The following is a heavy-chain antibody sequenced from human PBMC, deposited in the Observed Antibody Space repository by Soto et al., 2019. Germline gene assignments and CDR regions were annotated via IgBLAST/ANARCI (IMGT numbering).Heavy chain of an antibody. D-gene: IGHD2-2*01. CDR2: INRSGST. J-gene: IGHJ4*02. CDR3: ARKVTSYCSSTSCPYYFDY. CDR1: GGSFSGYY. V-gene: IGHV4-34*01. Sequence: SETLSLTCAVYGGSFSGYYWSWIRQPPGKGLEWIGEINRSGSTNYNPSLKSRVTISVDTSKNQFSLKLSSVTAADTAVYYCARKVTSYCSSTSCPYYFDYWGQGTLVTVSS.